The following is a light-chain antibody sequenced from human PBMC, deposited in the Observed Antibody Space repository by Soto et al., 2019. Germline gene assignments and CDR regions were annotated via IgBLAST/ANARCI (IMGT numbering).Light chain of an antibody. J-gene: IGLJ3*02. CDR2: SIN. CDR1: TGAVTSGYY. V-gene: IGLV7-43*01. Sequence: QTVVTQEPSLTVSPGETVTLTCASSTGAVTSGYYPNWFQQKPGQAPRPLIYSINNKHSWTPARFSGSLLGDKAALTLSGVQPADEAEYYCLLYYDGVQVFGGGTKLTVL. CDR3: LLYYDGVQV.